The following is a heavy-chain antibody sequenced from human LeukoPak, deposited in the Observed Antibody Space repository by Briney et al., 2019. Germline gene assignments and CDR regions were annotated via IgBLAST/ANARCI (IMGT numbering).Heavy chain of an antibody. CDR2: IIAIFGTA. D-gene: IGHD6-13*01. V-gene: IGHV1-69*13. CDR1: GGTFSSYA. Sequence: ASVTLSFTATGGTFSSYANSWVRQAPGQGLEWMGGIIAIFGTANYAQKFQGRVTITADESTSTAYMELSSLRSEDKAVYYCATAGVIAAAGKDYFDYWGQGTLVTVSS. CDR3: ATAGVIAAAGKDYFDY. J-gene: IGHJ4*02.